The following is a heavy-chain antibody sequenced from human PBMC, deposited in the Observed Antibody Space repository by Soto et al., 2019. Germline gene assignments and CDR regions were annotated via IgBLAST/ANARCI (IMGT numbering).Heavy chain of an antibody. V-gene: IGHV3-21*01. D-gene: IGHD3-22*01. CDR2: ISSNGNYI. J-gene: IGHJ4*02. CDR1: GFTFSNFE. CDR3: ARGTHYYDSIGYSHFFDY. Sequence: GGSLRLSCAASGFTFSNFEMHWVRQAPGKGLEWVSSISSNGNYIYYADSMKGRFTISRDNAEKSLYLQMNSLRGEDTAVYYCARGTHYYDSIGYSHFFDYWGQGTLVTVSS.